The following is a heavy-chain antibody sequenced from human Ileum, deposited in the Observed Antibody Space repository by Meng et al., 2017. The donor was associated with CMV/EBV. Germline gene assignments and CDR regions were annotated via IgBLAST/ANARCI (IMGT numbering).Heavy chain of an antibody. D-gene: IGHD5-12*01. CDR2: SRVEAHDDTP. CDR3: TATRGYDFHFDF. Sequence: GGSLRLSCKPSGFTFADYSVTWVRQAPGEGLEWVGFSRVEAHDDTPQYAASGRGRFTITRDASKTIALRQMNSLKSEDTDIYYCTATRGYDFHFDFWGRGTLVTVSS. J-gene: IGHJ4*02. CDR1: GFTFADYS. V-gene: IGHV3-49*04.